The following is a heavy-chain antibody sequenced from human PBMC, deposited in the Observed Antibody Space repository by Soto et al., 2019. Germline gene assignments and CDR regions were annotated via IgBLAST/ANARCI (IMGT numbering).Heavy chain of an antibody. CDR2: INSDGSST. Sequence: GGSLRLSCAASGFTFSSYWMHWVRQAPGKGLVWVSRINSDGSSTSYADSVKGRFTISRDNAKNTLYLQMNSLRAEDMAVYYCARGLLGMDYGMDVWGQGTTVTVSS. J-gene: IGHJ6*02. CDR1: GFTFSSYW. D-gene: IGHD1-26*01. V-gene: IGHV3-74*01. CDR3: ARGLLGMDYGMDV.